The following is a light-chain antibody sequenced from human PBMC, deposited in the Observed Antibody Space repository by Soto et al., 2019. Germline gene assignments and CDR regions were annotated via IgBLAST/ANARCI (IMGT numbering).Light chain of an antibody. CDR3: QSYDSSLRV. CDR2: GNT. V-gene: IGLV1-40*01. CDR1: SSNIGAGYD. Sequence: QPVLTQPPSVSGAPGQRVTISCMGSSSNIGAGYDVLWYQQLPGTAPKLLIYGNTNRPSGVPDRFSGSKSDTSASLAITGLQAEDEADYYCQSYDSSLRVFGGGTKVTVL. J-gene: IGLJ2*01.